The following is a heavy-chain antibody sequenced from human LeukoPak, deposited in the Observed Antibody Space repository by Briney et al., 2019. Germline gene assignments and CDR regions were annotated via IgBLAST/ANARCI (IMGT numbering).Heavy chain of an antibody. CDR3: ARMEVAVSAFDI. D-gene: IGHD6-19*01. Sequence: ASVKDSCKASGYTFTSYDINWVRQATGQGLEWMGWMNPNSGNTGYAQKFQGRVTMTTNTSISTAYMELSSLRSEDTAVYYCARMEVAVSAFDIWGQGTMVTVSS. V-gene: IGHV1-8*01. CDR2: MNPNSGNT. J-gene: IGHJ3*02. CDR1: GYTFTSYD.